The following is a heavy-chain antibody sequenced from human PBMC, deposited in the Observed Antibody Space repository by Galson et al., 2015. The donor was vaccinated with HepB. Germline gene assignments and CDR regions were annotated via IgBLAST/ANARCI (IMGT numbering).Heavy chain of an antibody. V-gene: IGHV3-64D*06. CDR3: VKDPTASPPYYDSSGYHGPFDY. CDR1: GFTFSSYA. Sequence: SLRLSCAASGFTFSSYAMHWVRQAPGKGLEYVSAISSNGGSTYYADSVKGRFTISRDNSKNTLYLQMSSLRAEDTAVYYCVKDPTASPPYYDSSGYHGPFDYWGQGTLVTVSS. CDR2: ISSNGGST. J-gene: IGHJ4*02. D-gene: IGHD3-22*01.